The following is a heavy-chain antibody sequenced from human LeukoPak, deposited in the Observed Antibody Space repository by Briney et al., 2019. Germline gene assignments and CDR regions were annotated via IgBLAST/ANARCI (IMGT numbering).Heavy chain of an antibody. V-gene: IGHV4-31*03. CDR1: GGSISSGGYY. J-gene: IGHJ5*02. CDR3: ATENYYDSSGYYYINWFDP. Sequence: PSETLSLTCTVSGGSISSGGYYWSWIRQHPGKGLEWIGYIYYSGSTYYNPSLKSRVTISVGTSKNQFSLKLSSVTAADTAVYYCATENYYDSSGYYYINWFDPWGQGTLVTVSS. D-gene: IGHD3-22*01. CDR2: IYYSGST.